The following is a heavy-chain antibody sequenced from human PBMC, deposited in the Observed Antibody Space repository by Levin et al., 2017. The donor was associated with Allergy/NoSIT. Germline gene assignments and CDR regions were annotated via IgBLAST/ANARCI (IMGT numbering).Heavy chain of an antibody. V-gene: IGHV4-34*01. CDR3: ARLGYCSSTSCYPTKYYFDY. Sequence: SQTLSLTCAVYGGSFSGYYWSWIRQPPGKGLEWIGEINHSGSTNYNPSLKSRVTISVDTSKNQFSLKLSSVTAADTAVYYCARLGYCSSTSCYPTKYYFDYWGQGTLVTVSS. CDR1: GGSFSGYY. D-gene: IGHD2-2*01. CDR2: INHSGST. J-gene: IGHJ4*02.